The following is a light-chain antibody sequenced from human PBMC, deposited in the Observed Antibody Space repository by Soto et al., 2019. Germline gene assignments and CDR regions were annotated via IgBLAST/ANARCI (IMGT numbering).Light chain of an antibody. CDR3: PQATSFPIT. J-gene: IGKJ5*01. CDR2: AAS. Sequence: DSQMTQSPSSVLPSVRDRGTITCRASKGISSWLVWYQQKPGNDPKLRTYAASSFQSGVTSRFSGRGSGTDVTLTISRLQPEEFATYYCPQATSFPITTGQGTRLEIK. CDR1: KGISSW. V-gene: IGKV1-12*01.